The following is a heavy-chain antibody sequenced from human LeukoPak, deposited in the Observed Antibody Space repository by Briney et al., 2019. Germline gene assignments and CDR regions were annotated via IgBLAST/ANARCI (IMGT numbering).Heavy chain of an antibody. Sequence: SETLSLTCAVYGGSFSGYYWSWIRQPPGKGLEWIGEINHSGSTNYNPSLKTRVTISVDTPKTQFSLQLSSVTAADTAVYYCASTRGRRDYWGQGPLVTVSS. CDR3: ASTRGRRDY. J-gene: IGHJ4*02. V-gene: IGHV4-34*01. CDR1: GGSFSGYY. CDR2: INHSGST. D-gene: IGHD3-10*01.